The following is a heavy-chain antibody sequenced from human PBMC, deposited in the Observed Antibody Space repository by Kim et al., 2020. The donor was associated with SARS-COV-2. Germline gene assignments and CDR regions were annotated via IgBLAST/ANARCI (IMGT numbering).Heavy chain of an antibody. J-gene: IGHJ6*02. CDR1: GGSISSGGYY. CDR3: ARDGLRNYYGSGSYYQGGGMDV. Sequence: SETLSLTCTVSGGSISSGGYYWSWIRQHPGKGLEWIGYIYYSGSTYYNPSLKSRVTISVDTSKNQFSLKLSSVTAADTAVYYCARDGLRNYYGSGSYYQGGGMDVWGQGTTVTVSS. D-gene: IGHD3-10*01. V-gene: IGHV4-31*03. CDR2: IYYSGST.